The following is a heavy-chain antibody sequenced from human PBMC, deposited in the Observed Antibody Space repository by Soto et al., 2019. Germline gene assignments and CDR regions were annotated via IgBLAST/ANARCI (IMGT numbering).Heavy chain of an antibody. CDR3: ARAFGVVVPAYYFDH. J-gene: IGHJ4*02. CDR2: IYHSGST. D-gene: IGHD2-2*01. CDR1: GGSISSGGYS. V-gene: IGHV4-30-2*01. Sequence: SETLSLTCAVSGGSISSGGYSWSWIRQPPGKGLEWIGYIYHSGSTYYNPSLKSRVTISVDRSKNQFSLKLSSVTAADTAVYYCARAFGVVVPAYYFDHWGQGTLVTVSS.